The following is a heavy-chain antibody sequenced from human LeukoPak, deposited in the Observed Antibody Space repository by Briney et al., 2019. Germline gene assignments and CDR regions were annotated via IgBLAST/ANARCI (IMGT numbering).Heavy chain of an antibody. CDR3: AAAYFGVDQFYYGMDV. CDR1: GFTFSSYA. D-gene: IGHD3-3*01. J-gene: IGHJ6*02. CDR2: IDISGTST. Sequence: GGSLRPSCAASGFTFSSYAMSWVRQAPGKGLEWVSAIDISGTSTYYADSVRGRFTISKDTSKNTLYLQLNSLRAEDTAIYYCAAAYFGVDQFYYGMDVWGQGTTVTVSS. V-gene: IGHV3-23*05.